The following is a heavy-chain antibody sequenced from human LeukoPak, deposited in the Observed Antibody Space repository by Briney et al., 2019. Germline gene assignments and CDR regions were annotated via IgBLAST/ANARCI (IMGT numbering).Heavy chain of an antibody. J-gene: IGHJ4*02. CDR3: ARDQTVLRFLEWFDY. D-gene: IGHD3-3*01. CDR1: GFTFSSYW. CDR2: IKQDGSEK. V-gene: IGHV3-7*01. Sequence: PGGSLRLSCAASGFTFSSYWMSWVRQAPGKGLEWVANIKQDGSEKYYVDSVKGRFTISRDNAKNSLYLQMSSLRAEDTAVYYCARDQTVLRFLEWFDYWGQGTLVTVSS.